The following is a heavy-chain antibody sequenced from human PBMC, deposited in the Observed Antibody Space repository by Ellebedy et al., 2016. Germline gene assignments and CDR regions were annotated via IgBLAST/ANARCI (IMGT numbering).Heavy chain of an antibody. D-gene: IGHD2/OR15-2a*01. J-gene: IGHJ4*02. Sequence: SETLSLTCTVSGGSISSSSYYWGWIRQPPGKGLEWIGSIYYSGSTYYNPSLKSRVTISVDTSKNQFSLKLSSVTAADTAVYYCARRGRTDFDYLRWGQGTLVTVSS. V-gene: IGHV4-39*07. CDR3: ARRGRTDFDYLR. CDR1: GGSISSSSYY. CDR2: IYYSGST.